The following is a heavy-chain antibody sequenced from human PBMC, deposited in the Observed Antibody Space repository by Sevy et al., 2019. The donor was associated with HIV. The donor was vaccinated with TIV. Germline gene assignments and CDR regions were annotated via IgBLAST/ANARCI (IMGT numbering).Heavy chain of an antibody. V-gene: IGHV3-7*01. CDR2: MNQDGTEK. Sequence: GGSLRLSCAASGFSFSSYWMTWVRQAPGKGLEWVATMNQDGTEKDYVDSVKGRFTISRDNTKTSLFLQMNSLSAEDTAVYYCVREGLGGYSYSFDCWGQGTLVTVSS. CDR3: VREGLGGYSYSFDC. J-gene: IGHJ4*02. D-gene: IGHD5-18*01. CDR1: GFSFSSYW.